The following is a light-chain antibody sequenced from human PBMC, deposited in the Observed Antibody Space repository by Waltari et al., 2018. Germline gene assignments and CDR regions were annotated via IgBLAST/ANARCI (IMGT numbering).Light chain of an antibody. CDR2: EAS. CDR3: QQRSNWYT. V-gene: IGKV3-11*01. J-gene: IGKJ2*01. CDR1: QSVSIY. Sequence: EIVLTQSPATMSLSPGERATLSCRASQSVSIYLAWYQQKPGQSPRLLIYEASNRATGIPARFSGSGSGIDFTLTISSLEPEDFAVYYCQQRSNWYTFGQGTKLEIK.